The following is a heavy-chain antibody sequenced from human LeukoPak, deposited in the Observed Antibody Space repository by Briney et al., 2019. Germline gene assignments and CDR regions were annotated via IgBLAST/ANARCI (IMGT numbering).Heavy chain of an antibody. CDR3: AGGGGSDHQYNWFDP. D-gene: IGHD2-21*02. CDR2: IYSSGTT. J-gene: IGHJ5*02. V-gene: IGHV4-59*01. CDR1: SGSISGYY. Sequence: SETLSLTCTVSSGSISGYYWSWIRQSPGKGLERIGYIYSSGTTNYDPSLKSRVTISVDSSKNQFSLRLNSVTAADTAVYYCAGGGGSDHQYNWFDPWGQGALVLVSS.